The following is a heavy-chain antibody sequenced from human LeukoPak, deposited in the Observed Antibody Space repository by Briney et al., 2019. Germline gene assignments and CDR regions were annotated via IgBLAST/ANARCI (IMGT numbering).Heavy chain of an antibody. D-gene: IGHD1-26*01. CDR1: GFTFSHFA. J-gene: IGHJ4*02. V-gene: IGHV3-23*01. CDR2: ISGSGNKT. CDR3: AKLKRVGSAPFDD. Sequence: QAGGSLRLSCAASGFTFSHFAMSWVRQAPGKGLHWVSTISGSGNKTYDADSVKGRFTISRDNSKNTLYLQMTGLRAEDTAVYYCAKLKRVGSAPFDDWGQGTLVTVSS.